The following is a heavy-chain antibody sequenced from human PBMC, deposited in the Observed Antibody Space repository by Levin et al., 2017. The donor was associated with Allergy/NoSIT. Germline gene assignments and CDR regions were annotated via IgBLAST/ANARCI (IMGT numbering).Heavy chain of an antibody. D-gene: IGHD2-15*01. CDR3: AKDRGVGYCSGGSCYRAYFDY. Sequence: GGSLRLSCAASGFSVGTNYMSWVRRAPGKGLEWVSVIYSGDDAYYADSVKGRFTISRDISKNTLNLQMNSLRAEDTAVYYCAKDRGVGYCSGGSCYRAYFDYWGQGTLVTVSS. J-gene: IGHJ4*02. CDR1: GFSVGTNY. CDR2: IYSGDDA. V-gene: IGHV3-53*01.